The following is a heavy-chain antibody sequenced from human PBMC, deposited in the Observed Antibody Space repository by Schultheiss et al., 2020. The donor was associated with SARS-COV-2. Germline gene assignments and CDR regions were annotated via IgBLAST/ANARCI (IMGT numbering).Heavy chain of an antibody. V-gene: IGHV4-59*12. D-gene: IGHD2-15*01. CDR2: IYYSGST. CDR3: ASAPRYCSGGSCYSVDY. Sequence: SETLSLTCAVYGGSFSSYYWSWIRQPPGKGLEWIGYIYYSGSTYYNPSLKSRVTISVDKSKNQFSLMLSSVTAADTAVYYCASAPRYCSGGSCYSVDYWGQGTLVTVSS. CDR1: GGSFSSYY. J-gene: IGHJ4*02.